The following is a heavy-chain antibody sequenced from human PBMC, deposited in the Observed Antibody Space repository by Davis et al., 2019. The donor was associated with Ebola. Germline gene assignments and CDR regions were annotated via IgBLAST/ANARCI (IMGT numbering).Heavy chain of an antibody. J-gene: IGHJ5*02. D-gene: IGHD3-10*01. CDR1: GYTFTSYY. CDR2: INPSGGST. Sequence: ASVKVSCKASGYTFTSYYMHWVRQAPGQGLEWMGIINPSGGSTSYAQKFQGRVTMTRDTSTSTVYMELSSLRSEDTAVYYCAGVITMVQGVPGWFDPWGQGTLVTVSS. V-gene: IGHV1-46*01. CDR3: AGVITMVQGVPGWFDP.